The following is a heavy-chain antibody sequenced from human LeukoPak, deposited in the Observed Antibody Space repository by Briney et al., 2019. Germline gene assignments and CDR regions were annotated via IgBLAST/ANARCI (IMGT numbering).Heavy chain of an antibody. V-gene: IGHV3-21*01. CDR2: ITSSSSHI. Sequence: GGSLRLSCAASGFTFSSYSMSWVRQAPGKGLEGVSCITSSSSHIYYADSVKGRFTISRDNAKNSLYLQMNSLRAEDTAVYYCARDLRPDGYWTLDSWGQGTLVTVSS. J-gene: IGHJ5*01. CDR1: GFTFSSYS. CDR3: ARDLRPDGYWTLDS. D-gene: IGHD5-18*01.